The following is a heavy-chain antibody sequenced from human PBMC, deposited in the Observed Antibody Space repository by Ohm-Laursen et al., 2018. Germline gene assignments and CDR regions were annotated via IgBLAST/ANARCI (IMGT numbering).Heavy chain of an antibody. Sequence: SLRLSCSASGFTFSSYGMHWVRQAPGKGLEWVAVISYDGSNKYYADPVKGRFTISRDNSKNTLYLQMNSLRAEDTAVYYCAKVGSSGWYYYGMDVWGQGTTVTVSS. D-gene: IGHD6-19*01. V-gene: IGHV3-30*18. CDR3: AKVGSSGWYYYGMDV. J-gene: IGHJ6*02. CDR2: ISYDGSNK. CDR1: GFTFSSYG.